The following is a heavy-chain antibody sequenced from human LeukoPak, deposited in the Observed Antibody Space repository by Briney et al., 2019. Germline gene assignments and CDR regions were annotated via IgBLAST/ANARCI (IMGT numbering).Heavy chain of an antibody. CDR2: IYYSGST. D-gene: IGHD4-11*01. J-gene: IGHJ3*02. CDR1: GGSISSYY. V-gene: IGHV4-59*01. Sequence: PSETLSLTCTVSGGSISSYYWSWIRQPPGKGLEWIGYIYYSGSTNYNPSLKSRVTISVDTSKNQFSLKLSSVTAADTAVYYCGRASSNHAFDIWGQGTMVTVSS. CDR3: GRASSNHAFDI.